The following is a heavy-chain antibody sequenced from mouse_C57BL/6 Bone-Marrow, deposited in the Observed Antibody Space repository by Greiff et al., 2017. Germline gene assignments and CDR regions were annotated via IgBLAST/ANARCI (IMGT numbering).Heavy chain of an antibody. CDR3: ARYDYYYAMDY. Sequence: QVQLKQSGAELVKPGASVKLSCKASGYTFTSYWMHWVKQRPGQGLEWIGEIYPRSGNTYYNEKFKGKATLTADKSSSTAYMELRSLTSEDSAVYFCARYDYYYAMDYWGQGTSVTVSS. D-gene: IGHD2-4*01. CDR1: GYTFTSYW. CDR2: IYPRSGNT. J-gene: IGHJ4*01. V-gene: IGHV1-81*01.